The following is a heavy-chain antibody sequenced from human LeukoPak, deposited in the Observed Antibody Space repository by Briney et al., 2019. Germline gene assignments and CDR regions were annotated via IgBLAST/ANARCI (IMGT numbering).Heavy chain of an antibody. CDR2: INHSGST. J-gene: IGHJ4*02. V-gene: IGHV4-34*01. CDR1: GGSFSGYY. D-gene: IGHD5-12*01. CDR3: ARGIPQWLRLAIFDY. Sequence: SETLSLTCAVYGGSFSGYYWSWICQPPGKGLEWIGEINHSGSTNYNPSLKSRVTISVDTSKNQFSLKLSSVTAADTAVYYCARGIPQWLRLAIFDYWGQGTLVTVSS.